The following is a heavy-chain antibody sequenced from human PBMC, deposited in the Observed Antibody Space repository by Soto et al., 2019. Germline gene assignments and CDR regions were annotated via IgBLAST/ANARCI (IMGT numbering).Heavy chain of an antibody. CDR1: GFTFSSYS. D-gene: IGHD2-2*01. J-gene: IGHJ4*02. V-gene: IGHV3-21*01. Sequence: GGSLRLSCAASGFTFSSYSMNWVRQAPGKGLEWVSSISSSSSYIYYADSVKGRFTISRDNAKNSLYLQMNSLGAEDTAVYYCARDGGSHIVVVPAATFDYWGQGTLVTVSS. CDR3: ARDGGSHIVVVPAATFDY. CDR2: ISSSSSYI.